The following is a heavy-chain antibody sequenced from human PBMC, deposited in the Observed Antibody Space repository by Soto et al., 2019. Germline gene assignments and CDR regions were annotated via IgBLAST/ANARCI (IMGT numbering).Heavy chain of an antibody. D-gene: IGHD3-16*01. CDR1: GFTLSMSA. V-gene: IGHV3-23*01. CDR3: ARGGPDLATIGSFDY. Sequence: EVQLMESGGGLVQPGGSLRLSCASSGFTLSMSAVNWVRQAPGKGLEWVSYISDSGDRTYYADSVKGRFTISRDRSENTVSLQMDSLRAEDTAVYYCARGGPDLATIGSFDYWGQGTLVTVSS. J-gene: IGHJ4*02. CDR2: ISDSGDRT.